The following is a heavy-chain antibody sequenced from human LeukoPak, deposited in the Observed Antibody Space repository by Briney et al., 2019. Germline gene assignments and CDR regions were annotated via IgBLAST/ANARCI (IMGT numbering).Heavy chain of an antibody. Sequence: GGSLRLSCAASGFTFSGYGMHWVRQAPGKGLEWVAFIRYDGSNKYYADSVKGRFTISRDNSKNTLYLQMNSLRAEDTAVYYCAKGRRDGYNYDLIDYWGQGTLVTVSS. CDR3: AKGRRDGYNYDLIDY. J-gene: IGHJ4*02. CDR1: GFTFSGYG. V-gene: IGHV3-30*02. D-gene: IGHD5-24*01. CDR2: IRYDGSNK.